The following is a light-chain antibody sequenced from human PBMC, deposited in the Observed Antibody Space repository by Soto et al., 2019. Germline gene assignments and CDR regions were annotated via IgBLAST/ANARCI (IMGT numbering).Light chain of an antibody. CDR2: GNS. CDR3: QSYDSSLSAPYV. V-gene: IGLV1-40*01. Sequence: QSVLTQPPPVSGAPGPRVTITCTGSSSKIGAGYDVHWYQQLPGTAPKLLIYGNSNRPSGVPDRFSGSKSGTTAPLAITGLQAEDEADYYCQSYDSSLSAPYVFGTGTKVTVL. J-gene: IGLJ1*01. CDR1: SSKIGAGYD.